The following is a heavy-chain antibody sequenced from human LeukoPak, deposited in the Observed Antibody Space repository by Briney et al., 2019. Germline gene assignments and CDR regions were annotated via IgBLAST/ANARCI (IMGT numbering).Heavy chain of an antibody. V-gene: IGHV4-31*03. Sequence: NPSETLSLTCTVSGGSISSGGYYWSWIRQHPGKGLEWIGYIYYSGSTYYNPSLKSRVTISVDTSKNQFSLKLSSVTAADTAVYYRARTPYGDSSAYQPDYYFDYWGQGTLVTVSS. J-gene: IGHJ4*02. D-gene: IGHD3-22*01. CDR2: IYYSGST. CDR3: ARTPYGDSSAYQPDYYFDY. CDR1: GGSISSGGYY.